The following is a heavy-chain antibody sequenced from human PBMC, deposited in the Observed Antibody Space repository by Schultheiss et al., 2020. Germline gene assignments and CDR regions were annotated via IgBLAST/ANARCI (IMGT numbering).Heavy chain of an antibody. J-gene: IGHJ2*01. CDR3: ASSEGAWELVDAFDI. CDR1: GGSFSGYY. V-gene: IGHV4-34*01. D-gene: IGHD4-23*01. CDR2: IYYSGST. Sequence: SATLSLTCAVYGGSFSGYYWSWIRQPPGKGLEWIGYIYYSGSTYYNPSLKSRVTISVDTSKNQFSLKLSSVTAADTAVYYCASSEGAWELVDAFDIWGRGTLVTVSS.